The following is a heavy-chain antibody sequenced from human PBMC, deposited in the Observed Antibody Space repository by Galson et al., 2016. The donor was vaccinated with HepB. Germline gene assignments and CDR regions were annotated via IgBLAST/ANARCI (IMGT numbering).Heavy chain of an antibody. CDR3: TRGENYYYNGMDV. D-gene: IGHD1-26*01. Sequence: SLRLSCAASGFTLKNNDMHWVRQAPGKGLQWVSTIHNVGDTFYAASMKGRITIPRDIVENTLFLQIKNLTAGDTAVYYCTRGENYYYNGMDVWGQGTAVTVSS. CDR1: GFTLKNND. J-gene: IGHJ6*02. CDR2: IHNVGDT. V-gene: IGHV3-13*01.